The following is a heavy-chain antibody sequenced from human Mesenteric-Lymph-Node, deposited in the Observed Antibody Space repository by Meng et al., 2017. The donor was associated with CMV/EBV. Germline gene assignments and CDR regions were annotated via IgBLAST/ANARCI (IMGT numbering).Heavy chain of an antibody. CDR1: GGSFSDYY. D-gene: IGHD2/OR15-2a*01. Sequence: CAVYGGSFSDYYWTWIRQPPGKGLEWIGEISHSGSTNYNPSLKSRVAMSVDTSERRFSLKVTSVTAADTAVYYCASPIIGLKYYFDYWGQGTLVTVSS. CDR3: ASPIIGLKYYFDY. CDR2: ISHSGST. V-gene: IGHV4-34*01. J-gene: IGHJ4*02.